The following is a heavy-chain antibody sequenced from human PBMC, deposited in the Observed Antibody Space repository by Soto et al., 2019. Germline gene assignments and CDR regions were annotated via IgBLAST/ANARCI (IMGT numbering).Heavy chain of an antibody. Sequence: SETLSLTCTVSGGSISSYYWSWIRQPPGKGLEWIGYIYYSGSTNYNPSLKSRVTISVDTSKNQFSLKLSSVTAADTAVYYCARDEPELQDYRGSGAFDIWGQGTMVTVSS. D-gene: IGHD4-4*01. V-gene: IGHV4-59*01. J-gene: IGHJ3*02. CDR3: ARDEPELQDYRGSGAFDI. CDR1: GGSISSYY. CDR2: IYYSGST.